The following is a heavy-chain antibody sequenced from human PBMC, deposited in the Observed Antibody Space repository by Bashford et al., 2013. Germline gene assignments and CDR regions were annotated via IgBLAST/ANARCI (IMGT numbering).Heavy chain of an antibody. J-gene: IGHJ5*02. CDR1: GGTFSSYA. D-gene: IGHD2-15*01. Sequence: SVKVSCKASGGTFSSYAISWVRQAPGQGLEWMGGIIPIFGTANYAQKFQGRVTITADESTSTAYMELSSLRSEDTAVYYCAREPCPSSCGGILADPWGQGTLVTVSS. CDR2: IIPIFGTA. V-gene: IGHV1-69*13. CDR3: AREPCPSSCGGILADP.